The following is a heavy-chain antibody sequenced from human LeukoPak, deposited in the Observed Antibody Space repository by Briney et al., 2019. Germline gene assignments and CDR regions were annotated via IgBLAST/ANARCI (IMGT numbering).Heavy chain of an antibody. CDR2: ISWNSGSI. CDR1: GFTFDDYA. V-gene: IGHV3-9*01. Sequence: GGSLRLSCAASGFTFDDYAMHWVRQAPGKGLEWVSGISWNSGSIGYADSVRGRFTISRDNAKNSLYLQMNSLRAEDTALYYCAKGGVVVAATLDYWGQGTLVTVSS. J-gene: IGHJ4*02. D-gene: IGHD2-15*01. CDR3: AKGGVVVAATLDY.